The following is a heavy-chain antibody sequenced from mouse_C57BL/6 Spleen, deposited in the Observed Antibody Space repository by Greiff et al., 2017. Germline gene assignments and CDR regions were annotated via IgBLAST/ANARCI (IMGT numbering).Heavy chain of an antibody. Sequence: EVQRVESGGGLVKPGGSLKLSCAASGFTFSDYGMHWVRQAPEKGLEWVAYISSGSSTIYYADTVKGRFTISRDNAKNTLFLQMTSLRSEDTAMYYCASIVGYAMDYWGQGTSVTVSS. J-gene: IGHJ4*01. CDR2: ISSGSSTI. V-gene: IGHV5-17*01. CDR1: GFTFSDYG. CDR3: ASIVGYAMDY.